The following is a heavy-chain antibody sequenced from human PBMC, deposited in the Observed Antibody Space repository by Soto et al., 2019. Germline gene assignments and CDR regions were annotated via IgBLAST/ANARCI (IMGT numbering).Heavy chain of an antibody. D-gene: IGHD3-10*01. CDR3: AHSRNLITEDAQVGDFDY. Sequence: QINLKESGPTLVKPTQTLTLTCSFSGFSLTTAGVGVGWVHQSPGEALEWLALIYWDDDERYSPSLKTRLTITKDTSKNQVVLKMTNMAPVDTATYYCAHSRNLITEDAQVGDFDYWGQGTLVTVSS. J-gene: IGHJ4*02. CDR1: GFSLTTAGVG. CDR2: IYWDDDE. V-gene: IGHV2-5*02.